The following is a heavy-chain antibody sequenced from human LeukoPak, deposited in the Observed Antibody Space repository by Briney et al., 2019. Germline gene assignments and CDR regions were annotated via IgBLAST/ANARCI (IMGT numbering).Heavy chain of an antibody. Sequence: GGSLRLSCTASGFTFSRYSMNWVRQAPGKGLEWVSSISSSSSYIYYADSVKGRFTISRDNAKNSLYLQMNSLRAEDTAVYYCAREPLTGSVYWGQGTLVTVSS. D-gene: IGHD6-25*01. CDR1: GFTFSRYS. J-gene: IGHJ4*02. CDR3: AREPLTGSVY. CDR2: ISSSSSYI. V-gene: IGHV3-21*01.